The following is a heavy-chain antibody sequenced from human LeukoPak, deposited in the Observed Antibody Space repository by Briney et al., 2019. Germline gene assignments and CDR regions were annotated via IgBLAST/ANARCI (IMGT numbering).Heavy chain of an antibody. CDR2: IIPIFGTA. CDR3: ARVVDFDGTYYYYGMDV. V-gene: IGHV1-69*13. J-gene: IGHJ6*02. Sequence: SVKVPCKASGGTFSSYAISWVRQAPGQGLEWMGGIIPIFGTANYAQKFQGRVTITADESTSTAYMELSSLRSEGTAVYYCARVVDFDGTYYYYGMDVWGQGTTVTVSS. CDR1: GGTFSSYA. D-gene: IGHD3-9*01.